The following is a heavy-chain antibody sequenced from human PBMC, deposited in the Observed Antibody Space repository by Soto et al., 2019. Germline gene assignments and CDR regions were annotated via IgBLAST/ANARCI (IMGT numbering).Heavy chain of an antibody. V-gene: IGHV3-23*01. CDR1: GFTFSSYA. D-gene: IGHD6-6*01. CDR3: AKIPLVPPKQYYFEY. J-gene: IGHJ4*02. Sequence: LRLSCAASGFTFSSYAMSWVRRAPGKGLEWVSAISGSGGSTYYADSVKGRFTISRDNSKNTLYLQMNSLRAEDTAVYYCAKIPLVPPKQYYFEYWGQGTLVTVSS. CDR2: ISGSGGST.